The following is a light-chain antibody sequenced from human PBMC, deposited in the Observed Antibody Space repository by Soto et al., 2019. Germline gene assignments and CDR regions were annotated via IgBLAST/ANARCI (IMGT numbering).Light chain of an antibody. V-gene: IGKV3-15*01. Sequence: EIVMTQSPATLSVSPGERATLSCRASQSVGTYLAWYQQKPGQAPRILIYGASTRAAGISPRFSGGGSGTEFTPPIRRLQSEDFAVYHCQQYNDWPRTFGQGTKVGIK. J-gene: IGKJ1*01. CDR3: QQYNDWPRT. CDR1: QSVGTY. CDR2: GAS.